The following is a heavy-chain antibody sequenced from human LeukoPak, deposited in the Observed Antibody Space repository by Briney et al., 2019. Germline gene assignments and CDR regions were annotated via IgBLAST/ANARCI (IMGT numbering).Heavy chain of an antibody. Sequence: GGSLRLSCAASGFTFSNCAMTWVRQAPGKGLECVSVITGSGGSTYYSDSVKGRFTISRDNSKNMVYLQMSSLTAEDTALYYCAKDVTIFGGAGSASDVWGQGTMVTVSS. CDR2: ITGSGGST. V-gene: IGHV3-23*01. CDR3: AKDVTIFGGAGSASDV. CDR1: GFTFSNCA. J-gene: IGHJ3*01. D-gene: IGHD3-3*01.